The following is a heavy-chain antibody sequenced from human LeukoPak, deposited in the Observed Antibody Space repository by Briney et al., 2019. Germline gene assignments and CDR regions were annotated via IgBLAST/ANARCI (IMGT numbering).Heavy chain of an antibody. CDR3: ARGLD. CDR2: INGDGSTT. J-gene: IGHJ3*01. CDR1: GFTFSSHW. Sequence: GGSLRLSCAVSGFTFSSHWMHWVRQAPGKGLVWVSRINGDGSTTTYADSVKGRFTISRDNAKNTLYLQMNSLRAEDTAVYYCARGLDWGRGTMVTVYS. V-gene: IGHV3-74*01.